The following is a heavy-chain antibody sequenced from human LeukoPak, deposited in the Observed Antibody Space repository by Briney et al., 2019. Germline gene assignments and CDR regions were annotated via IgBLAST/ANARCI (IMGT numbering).Heavy chain of an antibody. CDR3: ARDTEYDFWSGYWTRSVGNWFDP. D-gene: IGHD3-3*01. V-gene: IGHV1-18*01. CDR2: ISAYNGNT. CDR1: GYTFTSYG. Sequence: ASVKVSCKASGYTFTSYGISWVRQAPGQGLEWMGWISAYNGNTNYAQKLQGRVTMTTDTSTSTAYMELRSLRSDDTAVYYCARDTEYDFWSGYWTRSVGNWFDPWGQGTLVTVSS. J-gene: IGHJ5*02.